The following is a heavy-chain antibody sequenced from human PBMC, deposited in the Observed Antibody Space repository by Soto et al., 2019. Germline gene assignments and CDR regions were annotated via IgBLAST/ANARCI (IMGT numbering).Heavy chain of an antibody. D-gene: IGHD6-6*01. CDR2: INSDGSST. J-gene: IGHJ4*02. V-gene: IGHV3-74*01. Sequence: GGSLRVSCAASGFTFRRFWMNWVRQVPGKGPEWVSRINSDGSSTNYADSVKGRFTISRDNRKNTLYLQMNSLRVEDTAIYYCASGSSSNVFDYWGQGT. CDR1: GFTFRRFW. CDR3: ASGSSSNVFDY.